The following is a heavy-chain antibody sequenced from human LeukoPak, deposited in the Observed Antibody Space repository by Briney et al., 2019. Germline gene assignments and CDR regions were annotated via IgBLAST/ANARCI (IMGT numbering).Heavy chain of an antibody. CDR1: RYTFTSYY. V-gene: IGHV1-46*01. D-gene: IGHD3-16*01. CDR3: ARVWGGDYYYYMDV. J-gene: IGHJ6*03. CDR2: INPSGGST. Sequence: ASVKVSCKPSRYTFTSYYIHWVRQAPRQGLEWMAIINPSGGSTSYAQKFQGRVTMTRDMSTSTVYMELSSLRSEDTAVYYCARVWGGDYYYYMDVWGKGTTVTVSS.